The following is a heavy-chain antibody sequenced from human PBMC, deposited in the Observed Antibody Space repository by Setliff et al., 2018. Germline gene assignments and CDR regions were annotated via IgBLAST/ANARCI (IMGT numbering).Heavy chain of an antibody. J-gene: IGHJ4*02. V-gene: IGHV1-46*03. D-gene: IGHD4-17*01. CDR3: ARGGVTTFLPMGY. Sequence: ASVKVSCKASGYTFSSYYMNWVRQAPGQGLEWMGIINPSGGDSTYEPRFQGRVTMTSDTSTSTFYMMLSSLRSDDTAVYYCARGGVTTFLPMGYWGQGGLVTVSS. CDR1: GYTFSSYY. CDR2: INPSGGDS.